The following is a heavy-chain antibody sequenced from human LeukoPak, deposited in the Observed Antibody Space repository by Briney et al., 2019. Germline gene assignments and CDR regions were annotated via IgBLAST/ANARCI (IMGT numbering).Heavy chain of an antibody. D-gene: IGHD4-17*01. J-gene: IGHJ4*02. CDR2: IYYSGST. Sequence: SETLSLTCTVSGSSISSSSYYWGWIRQPPGKGLEWIGSIYYSGSTYYNPSLKSRVTISVDTSKNQFSLKLSSVTAADTAVYYCASYGDYVVYWGQGTLVTVSS. CDR3: ASYGDYVVY. V-gene: IGHV4-39*07. CDR1: GSSISSSSYY.